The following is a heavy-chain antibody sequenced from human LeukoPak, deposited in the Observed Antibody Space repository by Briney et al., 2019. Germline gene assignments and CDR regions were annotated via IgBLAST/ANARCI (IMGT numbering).Heavy chain of an antibody. J-gene: IGHJ6*03. D-gene: IGHD2-2*01. Sequence: GASVKVSCKASGYTFSSYDINWVRQATGQGLEWMGWMNPNSGKTGYAQKFQGRVTVTRNTSISTAYMELSSLRSEDTAVYYCARGPTQVVVLGYYYMDVWGKGTTVTVSS. V-gene: IGHV1-8*01. CDR2: MNPNSGKT. CDR1: GYTFSSYD. CDR3: ARGPTQVVVLGYYYMDV.